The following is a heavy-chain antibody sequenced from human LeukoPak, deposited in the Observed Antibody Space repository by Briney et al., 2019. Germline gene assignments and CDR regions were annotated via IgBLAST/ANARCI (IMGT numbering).Heavy chain of an antibody. CDR3: ARDLYNYYDSSGYPGDY. Sequence: PGGSLRLSCAASGFTFSSYGMHWVRQAPGKGLEWVAVIWYDGSSKYYADSVKGRFTISRDNSKNTLYLQINSLRAEDTAVYYCARDLYNYYDSSGYPGDYWGQGTLVTVSS. CDR2: IWYDGSSK. D-gene: IGHD3-22*01. CDR1: GFTFSSYG. V-gene: IGHV3-33*01. J-gene: IGHJ4*02.